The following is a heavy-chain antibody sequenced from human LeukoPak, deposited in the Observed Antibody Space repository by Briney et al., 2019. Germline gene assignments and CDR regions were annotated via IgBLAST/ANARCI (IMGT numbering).Heavy chain of an antibody. V-gene: IGHV1-18*01. D-gene: IGHD3-22*01. J-gene: IGHJ6*02. CDR3: ARVGYYYDSSETVYYYYYGMDV. CDR1: GYTFTSYG. Sequence: RASVKVSCKASGYTFTSYGISWVRQAPGQGLEWMGWISAYNGNTNYAQKLQGRVTMTTDTSTSTAYMELRSLRSDDTAVYYCARVGYYYDSSETVYYYYYGMDVWGQGTTVTVSS. CDR2: ISAYNGNT.